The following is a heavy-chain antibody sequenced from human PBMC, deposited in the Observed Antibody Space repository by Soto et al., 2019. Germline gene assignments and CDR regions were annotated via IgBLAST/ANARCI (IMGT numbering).Heavy chain of an antibody. CDR1: GGSISSSSYY. V-gene: IGHV4-39*01. CDR3: ARQIMITFGGVIVPNWFDP. Sequence: TSETLSLTCTVSGGSISSSSYYWGWIRQPPGKGLEWIGSIYYSGSTYYNPSLKSRVTISVDTSKNQFSLKLSSVTAADTAVYYCARQIMITFGGVIVPNWFDPWGQGTLVTVSS. CDR2: IYYSGST. J-gene: IGHJ5*02. D-gene: IGHD3-16*02.